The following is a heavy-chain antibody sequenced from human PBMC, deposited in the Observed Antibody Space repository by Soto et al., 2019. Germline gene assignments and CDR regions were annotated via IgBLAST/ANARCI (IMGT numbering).Heavy chain of an antibody. CDR2: IHHSGST. V-gene: IGHV4-4*02. J-gene: IGHJ4*02. CDR1: GGSISSSNW. Sequence: SETLSLTCAVSGGSISSSNWWSWVRQPPGKGLEWIGEIHHSGSTNYNPSLKSRVTISVDTSKNQFSLKLSSVTAADTAVYYCARAYGDYSDFDYWGQGTLVTVSS. D-gene: IGHD4-17*01. CDR3: ARAYGDYSDFDY.